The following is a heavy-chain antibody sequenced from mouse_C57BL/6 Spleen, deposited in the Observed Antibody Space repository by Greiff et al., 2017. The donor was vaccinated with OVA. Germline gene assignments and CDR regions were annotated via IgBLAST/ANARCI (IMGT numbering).Heavy chain of an antibody. CDR2: FHPYNDDT. V-gene: IGHV1-47*01. CDR1: GYTFTNYS. Sequence: QVQLQQSGAELVKPGASVKMSCKASGYTFTNYSIEWMKQTHGKSLEWIGNFHPYNDDTKYNEKFKGKATLTVEKSSSTVYLELSRLTSDDSDFYDSAMSRRVRGYAMDYWGQGTSVTVSS. J-gene: IGHJ4*01. CDR3: AMSRRVRGYAMDY. D-gene: IGHD1-1*01.